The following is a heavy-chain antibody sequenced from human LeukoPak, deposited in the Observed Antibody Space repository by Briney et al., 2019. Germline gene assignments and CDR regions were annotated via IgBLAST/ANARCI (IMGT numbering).Heavy chain of an antibody. CDR1: GYSFTSYW. CDR2: IYPGDSDT. CDR3: ARHDGTILLEDYYGMDV. D-gene: IGHD3-10*01. J-gene: IGHJ6*02. V-gene: IGHV5-51*01. Sequence: GESLKISCKGSGYSFTSYWIGWVRQMPGKGLEWMGIIYPGDSDTRYSPSFQGQVTISADKSISTAYLQWSSLKASDTAMYYCARHDGTILLEDYYGMDVWGQGTTVTVSS.